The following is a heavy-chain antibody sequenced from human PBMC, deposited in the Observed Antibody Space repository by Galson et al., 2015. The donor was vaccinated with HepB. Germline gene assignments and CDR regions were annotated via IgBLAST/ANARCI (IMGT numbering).Heavy chain of an antibody. Sequence: SVKVSCKASGGTFSSYAISWVRQAPGQGLEWMGGIIPIFGTANYAQKFQGRVTITADESTSTAYMELSSLRSEDTAVYYCARLQPGIVGVEALYYYYMDVWGKGTTVTVSS. CDR3: ARLQPGIVGVEALYYYYMDV. D-gene: IGHD1-26*01. CDR2: IIPIFGTA. V-gene: IGHV1-69*13. J-gene: IGHJ6*03. CDR1: GGTFSSYA.